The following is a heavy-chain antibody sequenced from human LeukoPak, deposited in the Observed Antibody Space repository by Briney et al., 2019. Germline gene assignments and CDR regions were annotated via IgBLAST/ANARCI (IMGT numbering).Heavy chain of an antibody. CDR2: INHSGST. CDR1: GGSFSGYY. J-gene: IGHJ5*02. CDR3: ARGRSTDWFDP. V-gene: IGHV4-34*01. Sequence: SETLSLTCAVYGGSFSGYYWSWIRQPPGKGLEWIGEINHSGSTNYNPSLKSRVTISVDTSKNQFSLKLSSVTAADTAVYYCARGRSTDWFDPWGQGTLVTVSS.